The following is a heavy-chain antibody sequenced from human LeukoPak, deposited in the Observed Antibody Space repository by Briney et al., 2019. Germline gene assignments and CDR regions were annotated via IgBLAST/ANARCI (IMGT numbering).Heavy chain of an antibody. V-gene: IGHV4-59*01. CDR1: GGSITTYY. J-gene: IGHJ4*02. Sequence: SETLSLTCNVSGGSITTYYWNWVRQPPGKGLEWIGHMFYSGATSYNPSLKSRVAISVDTFKSQVSLKVTSVTAADTAVYYCARDTRGYSGYFYYFDYWGQGTLVTVSS. CDR2: MFYSGAT. D-gene: IGHD5-12*01. CDR3: ARDTRGYSGYFYYFDY.